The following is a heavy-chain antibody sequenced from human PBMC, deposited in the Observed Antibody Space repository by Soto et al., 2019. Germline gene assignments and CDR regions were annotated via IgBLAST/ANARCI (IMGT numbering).Heavy chain of an antibody. D-gene: IGHD2-2*01. CDR3: ARGRLVPAVNFDY. Sequence: PSETLSLTCAVSGDSISSGGFSWSWIRQPPGEGLEWIGYIYHSGTSFYNPSLKSRVTISVDGSKNQFSLKVNSVTAADTAVYYCARGRLVPAVNFDYWGLGTLVTVSS. J-gene: IGHJ4*02. V-gene: IGHV4-30-2*01. CDR2: IYHSGTS. CDR1: GDSISSGGFS.